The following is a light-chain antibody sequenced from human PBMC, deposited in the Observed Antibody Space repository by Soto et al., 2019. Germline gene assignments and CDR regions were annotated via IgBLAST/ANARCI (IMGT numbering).Light chain of an antibody. V-gene: IGLV2-14*01. Sequence: QSALTQPASVSGSPGQSITISCTGTSSDVGGYNYVSWFQQHPGKAPNLMIYDVYRRPSGVSYRFSGSKSGNTASLTISGLQAEDEADYYCSSYTTRSTAVFGGGTKLTVL. CDR1: SSDVGGYNY. J-gene: IGLJ2*01. CDR2: DVY. CDR3: SSYTTRSTAV.